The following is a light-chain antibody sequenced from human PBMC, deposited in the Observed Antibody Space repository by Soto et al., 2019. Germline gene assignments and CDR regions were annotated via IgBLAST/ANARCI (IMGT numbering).Light chain of an antibody. CDR1: QSVSSSY. V-gene: IGKV3-20*01. J-gene: IGKJ4*01. CDR2: VAS. Sequence: EIVLTQSPGTLSLSPGERATLSCRASQSVSSSYLAWNQQKPGQAPRLLIYVASSRTTGIPDRFSGSGSGTDFTLTISRLEPEDFAVYYCQQYDNSPLTCGGGTKVEIK. CDR3: QQYDNSPLT.